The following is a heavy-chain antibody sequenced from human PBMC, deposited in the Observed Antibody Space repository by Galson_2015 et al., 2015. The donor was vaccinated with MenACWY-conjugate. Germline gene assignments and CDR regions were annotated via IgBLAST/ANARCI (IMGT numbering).Heavy chain of an antibody. CDR2: ISYDGKDK. J-gene: IGHJ6*03. V-gene: IGHV3-30*07. CDR3: ARTGGYDSRGYYYYYYMDV. D-gene: IGHD5-12*01. CDR1: GFNFNMYS. Sequence: SLRLSCAASGFNFNMYSLHWIRQAPGKGLEWVAVISYDGKDKFYGDSVKGRFIILRDNSKNTVYLQMNSLRAEDTAVYYCARTGGYDSRGYYYYYYMDVRGKGTTVTVSS.